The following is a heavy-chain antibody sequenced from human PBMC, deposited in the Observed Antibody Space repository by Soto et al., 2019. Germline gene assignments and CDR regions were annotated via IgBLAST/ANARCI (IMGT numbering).Heavy chain of an antibody. CDR1: GYTFTSYG. CDR3: ARDFRGARKYYYDSSGPRPHSAFDI. V-gene: IGHV1-18*01. CDR2: ISAYNGNT. J-gene: IGHJ3*02. D-gene: IGHD3-22*01. Sequence: GASVKVSCKASGYTFTSYGISWVRQAPGQGLEWMGWISAYNGNTNYAQKLQGRVTMTTDTSTSTAYMELRSLRSDDTAVYYCARDFRGARKYYYDSSGPRPHSAFDIWGQGTMVTVS.